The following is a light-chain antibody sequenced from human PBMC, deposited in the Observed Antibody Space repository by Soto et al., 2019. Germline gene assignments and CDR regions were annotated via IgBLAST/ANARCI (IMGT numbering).Light chain of an antibody. V-gene: IGLV6-57*04. Sequence: NFMLTQPHSVSESPGKTVTISCTRSSGSIASNYVQWYQQRPGSAPTTLIYEDDQRPPGVPDRFSGSIDSSSNSASLTISGLKTEDEADYYCQSYDSTNPLVFGGGTKLTVL. CDR2: EDD. J-gene: IGLJ2*01. CDR1: SGSIASNY. CDR3: QSYDSTNPLV.